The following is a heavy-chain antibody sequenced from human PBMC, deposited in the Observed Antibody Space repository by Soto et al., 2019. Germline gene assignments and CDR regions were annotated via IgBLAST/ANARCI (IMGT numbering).Heavy chain of an antibody. CDR3: ARSDGYNFNWLDS. CDR2: MNPNSGNT. CDR1: GYTFTSYD. J-gene: IGHJ5*01. D-gene: IGHD2-21*01. Sequence: QVQLVQSGAEVKTPGASVKVSCKASGYTFTSYDMNWVRQAPGQGLEWMGWMNPNSGNTGYAQKFQGRLTMTRDTAISIAHMELSSLRNEDTAVHYCARSDGYNFNWLDSWGQGTLVTVSA. V-gene: IGHV1-8*01.